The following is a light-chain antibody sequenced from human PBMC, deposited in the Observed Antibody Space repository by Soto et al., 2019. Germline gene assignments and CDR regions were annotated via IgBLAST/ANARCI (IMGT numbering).Light chain of an antibody. CDR1: SSDVGGYNY. V-gene: IGLV2-11*01. CDR2: DVS. J-gene: IGLJ2*01. CDR3: CSYAGTFVV. Sequence: QSVLTQPRSVSGAPGQSVTISCTGTSSDVGGYNYVSWYQQHPGKAPKLLIYDVSKRPSGVRDRFSGSKSGNTASLTISGLRADDEADYHCCSYAGTFVVFGGGTKLTVL.